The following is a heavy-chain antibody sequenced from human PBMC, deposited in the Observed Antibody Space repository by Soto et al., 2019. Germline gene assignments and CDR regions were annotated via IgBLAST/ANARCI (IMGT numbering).Heavy chain of an antibody. Sequence: PSETLSLTCTVSGGSISSYYWSWIRQPPGKGLEWIGYIYYSGSTYYSPSLKSRVTISVDTSENHFSLKLTSVTAADTAVYYCARASISMVRGVIRYYYGMDVWGQGTTVTVSS. J-gene: IGHJ6*02. CDR2: IYYSGST. CDR1: GGSISSYY. D-gene: IGHD3-10*01. CDR3: ARASISMVRGVIRYYYGMDV. V-gene: IGHV4-59*01.